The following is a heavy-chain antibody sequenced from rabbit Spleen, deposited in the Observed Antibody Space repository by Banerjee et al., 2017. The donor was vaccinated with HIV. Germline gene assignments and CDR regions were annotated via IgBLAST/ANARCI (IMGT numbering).Heavy chain of an antibody. Sequence: QEQLEESGGGLVKPEGSLTLTCKASGFDLSAYDYMCWVCQAPGKGLEWIGCIAGSSSAFTYSATWAKGRFTISKTSSTTVTLQMTSLTVADTATYFCARDTGTSFSSYGMDLWGPGTLVTVS. J-gene: IGHJ6*01. CDR2: IAGSSSAFT. CDR1: GFDLSAYDY. V-gene: IGHV1S45*01. D-gene: IGHD7-1*01. CDR3: ARDTGTSFSSYGMDL.